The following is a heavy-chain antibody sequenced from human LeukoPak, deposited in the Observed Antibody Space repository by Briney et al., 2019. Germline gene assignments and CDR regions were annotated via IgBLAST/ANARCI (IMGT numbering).Heavy chain of an antibody. CDR1: GGTFSSYA. CDR2: IIPIFGTA. D-gene: IGHD3-10*01. Sequence: SVKVSCKASGGTFSSYAISWVRQAPGQGLEWMGGIIPIFGTANYAQKFQGRVTITTDESTSTAYMELSSLRSEDTAVYYCSTSNRDFLSGSPFQHYHSMDVWGQGTTVTVSS. J-gene: IGHJ6*02. CDR3: STSNRDFLSGSPFQHYHSMDV. V-gene: IGHV1-69*05.